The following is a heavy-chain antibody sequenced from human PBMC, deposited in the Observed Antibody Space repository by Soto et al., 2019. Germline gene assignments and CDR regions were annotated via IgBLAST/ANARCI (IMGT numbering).Heavy chain of an antibody. D-gene: IGHD2-15*01. Sequence: ASVKVSCKASGYTFTGYYMHWVRQAPGQWLESMGWINPNSGGTNYEQKFQGWVTMPSATSISTAYMELSRLRSDATLVYYCARLMILVIRSGGSIDSTFLFIAYWWQGSLVTVS. CDR2: INPNSGGT. J-gene: IGHJ4*02. CDR1: GYTFTGYY. CDR3: ARLMILVIRSGGSIDSTFLFIAY. V-gene: IGHV1-2*04.